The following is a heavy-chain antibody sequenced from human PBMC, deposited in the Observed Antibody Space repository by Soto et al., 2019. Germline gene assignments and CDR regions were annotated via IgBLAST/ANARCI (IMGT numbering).Heavy chain of an antibody. CDR2: IYYSGST. CDR1: GGSISSSSYY. J-gene: IGHJ5*02. Sequence: SETLSLTCTVSGGSISSSSYYWGWIRQPPGKGLEWIGSIYYSGSTYYNPSLKSRVTISVDTSKNQFSLKLSSVTAADTAVYYCATRIDIVVVPAAENWFDPWGQGTLVTVSS. CDR3: ATRIDIVVVPAAENWFDP. V-gene: IGHV4-39*01. D-gene: IGHD2-2*01.